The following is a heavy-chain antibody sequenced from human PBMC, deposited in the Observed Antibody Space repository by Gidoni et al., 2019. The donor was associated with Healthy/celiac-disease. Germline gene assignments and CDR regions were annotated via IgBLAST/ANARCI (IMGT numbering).Heavy chain of an antibody. V-gene: IGHV3-23*04. CDR1: GFTFSSYA. D-gene: IGHD3-22*01. Sequence: EVQLVESGGGLVQPGGSLRLSCAASGFTFSSYAMSWVRQAPGKGLEWVSAISGSGGSTYYADSVKGRFTISRDNSKNTLYLQMNSLRAEDTAVYYCAKDRDYYYDSSGPAYYFDYWGQGTLVTVSS. CDR2: ISGSGGST. J-gene: IGHJ4*02. CDR3: AKDRDYYYDSSGPAYYFDY.